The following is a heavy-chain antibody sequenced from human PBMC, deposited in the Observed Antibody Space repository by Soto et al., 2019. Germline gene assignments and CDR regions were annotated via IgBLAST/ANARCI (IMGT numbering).Heavy chain of an antibody. J-gene: IGHJ4*02. V-gene: IGHV3-23*01. CDR1: GFPLRGYV. Sequence: EVQLLESGGGLVQPGGSLRLSCAVSGFPLRGYVMSWVRQAPGKGLEWVSAISGSGDSTYYADSVKGRFTISRDNSRNTLYLQMTSLRAEDTAVYYCAKEGRYCTSASCYGGDYFDYWGQRTLVTVSS. D-gene: IGHD2-2*01. CDR3: AKEGRYCTSASCYGGDYFDY. CDR2: ISGSGDST.